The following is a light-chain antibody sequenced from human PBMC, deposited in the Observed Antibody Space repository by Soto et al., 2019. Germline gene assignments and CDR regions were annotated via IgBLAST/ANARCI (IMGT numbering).Light chain of an antibody. CDR3: QQRSNWPPWT. CDR2: DAS. V-gene: IGKV3-11*01. CDR1: QSVSSY. J-gene: IGKJ1*01. Sequence: EIVLTQSPATLSLSPGERATLSCRASQSVSSYLAWYQQKPGQAPRLLIYDASNRATGIPARFSGSGSGTDFTLTISSLEPEDFAVYYCQQRSNWPPWTFGQGTNVEFK.